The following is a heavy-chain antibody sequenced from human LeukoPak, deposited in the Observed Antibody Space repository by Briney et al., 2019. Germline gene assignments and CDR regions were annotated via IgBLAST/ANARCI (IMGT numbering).Heavy chain of an antibody. Sequence: TSETLSLTCTVSGGSISSDDWSWIRQPAGKGLGWRGRIYTSGSTNYNPSLKSRVTMSVDTSKNQFSLKLSSVTAADTAVYYCARGGRIAARRYAFDIWGQGTMVTVSS. CDR3: ARGGRIAARRYAFDI. J-gene: IGHJ3*02. CDR1: GGSISSDD. CDR2: IYTSGST. D-gene: IGHD6-6*01. V-gene: IGHV4-4*07.